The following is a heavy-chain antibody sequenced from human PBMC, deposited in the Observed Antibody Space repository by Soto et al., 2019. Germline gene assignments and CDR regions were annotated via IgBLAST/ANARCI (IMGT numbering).Heavy chain of an antibody. V-gene: IGHV3-64D*06. J-gene: IGHJ3*02. Sequence: GGSLRLSCSASGFTFSSYAMHWVRQAPGKGLEYVSAISSNGGSTYYADSVKGRFTISRDNSKNTLYLQMSSLRAEDTAVYYCVKDRIAAAGKGAYDAFDIWGQGTMVTVSS. D-gene: IGHD6-13*01. CDR2: ISSNGGST. CDR1: GFTFSSYA. CDR3: VKDRIAAAGKGAYDAFDI.